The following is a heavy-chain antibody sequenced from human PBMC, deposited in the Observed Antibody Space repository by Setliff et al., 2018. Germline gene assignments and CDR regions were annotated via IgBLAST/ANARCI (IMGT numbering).Heavy chain of an antibody. Sequence: SETLSLTCTVSGGSISSSSYYWGWIRQPPGKGLEWIGEINHSGSTNYNPSLKSRVTISVDTSKNQFSLKLSSVTAADTAVYYCAGSLGGFDYWVQGTLVTVSS. CDR3: AGSLGGFDY. CDR2: INHSGST. D-gene: IGHD3-16*01. J-gene: IGHJ4*02. CDR1: GGSISSSSYY. V-gene: IGHV4-39*07.